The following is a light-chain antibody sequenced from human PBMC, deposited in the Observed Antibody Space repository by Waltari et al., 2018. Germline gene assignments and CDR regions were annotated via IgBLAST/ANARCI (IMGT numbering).Light chain of an antibody. CDR2: AAS. CDR1: QGINNW. V-gene: IGKV1D-12*01. CDR3: QQANSFPWT. J-gene: IGKJ1*01. Sequence: DIQMTQSPSSVSASVGDRVTITCRASQGINNWLAWYQQKPGKAPKLLIYAASSLHSGVPSRFSGSGSGTDFTLTISSLQPEDFATYYCQQANSFPWTFGQGTNVEIK.